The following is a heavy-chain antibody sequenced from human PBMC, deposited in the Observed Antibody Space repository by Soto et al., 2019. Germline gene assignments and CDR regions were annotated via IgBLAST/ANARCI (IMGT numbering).Heavy chain of an antibody. D-gene: IGHD2-2*01. J-gene: IGHJ6*02. CDR1: GFTFSSYA. CDR3: ARGYCSSTSCYLIGYYYYYGMDV. CDR2: ISYDGSNK. V-gene: IGHV3-30-3*01. Sequence: GESLKISCAASGFTFSSYAMHWVRQAPGKGLEWVAVISYDGSNKYYADSVKGRFTISRDNSKNTLYLQMNSLRAEDTAVYYCARGYCSSTSCYLIGYYYYYGMDVWGQGTTVTVSS.